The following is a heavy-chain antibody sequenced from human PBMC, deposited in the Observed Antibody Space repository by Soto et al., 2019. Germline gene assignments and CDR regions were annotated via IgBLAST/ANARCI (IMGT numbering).Heavy chain of an antibody. D-gene: IGHD3-10*01. Sequence: ASVKGSCKASGYTFTYNGVSWMRQAPGQGLGWMGWINPNNGNTKYAQNFQGRVTMTTDTSTSTAYVELRSLRSDDTAMYYCARSSISGIFYYYYWGQGTLVTVSS. V-gene: IGHV1-18*01. J-gene: IGHJ4*02. CDR1: GYTFTYNG. CDR3: ARSSISGIFYYYY. CDR2: INPNNGNT.